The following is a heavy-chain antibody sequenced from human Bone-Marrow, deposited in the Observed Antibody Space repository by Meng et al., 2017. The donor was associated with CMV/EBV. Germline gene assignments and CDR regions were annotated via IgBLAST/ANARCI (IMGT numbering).Heavy chain of an antibody. V-gene: IGHV3-69-1*02. CDR2: IARNRTI. Sequence: GESLKISCPASGFTFSDYQMNWVRRAPGKGLGWVSYIARNRTIFYAGSVKGRFTISRDNAKNSLYLQMNSLRAEDTAVDYCARDLGGFFDPWGQGTLVTVSS. J-gene: IGHJ5*02. CDR1: GFTFSDYQ. CDR3: ARDLGGFFDP. D-gene: IGHD3-16*01.